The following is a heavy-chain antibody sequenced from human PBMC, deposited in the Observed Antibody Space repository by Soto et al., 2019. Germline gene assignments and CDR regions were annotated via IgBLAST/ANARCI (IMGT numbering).Heavy chain of an antibody. Sequence: GGSLRLSCAASEFTFSSYDMNWVRQTPGKGLEWVSFISSTSKDTYYADSVKGRFTISRDNAKNSLYLQMNSLRAEDTAVYFCVRDSYKMSHYGVYWGQETLVTVSS. D-gene: IGHD4-17*01. J-gene: IGHJ4*02. V-gene: IGHV3-21*01. CDR2: ISSTSKDT. CDR3: VRDSYKMSHYGVY. CDR1: EFTFSSYD.